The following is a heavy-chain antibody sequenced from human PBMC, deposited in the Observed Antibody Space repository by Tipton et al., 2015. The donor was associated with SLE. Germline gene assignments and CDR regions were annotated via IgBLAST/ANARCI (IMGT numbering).Heavy chain of an antibody. J-gene: IGHJ3*02. CDR3: ARSTGIFGVVTSAFDI. Sequence: TLSLTCTVSGGPISSHYWSWIRPPPGKGLGWIGYVYYSESTNYNPSLTSRVTISVDTSKNQSSLKLSSVTAADTAVYYCARSTGIFGVVTSAFDIWGQGTMVTVSS. CDR1: GGPISSHY. D-gene: IGHD3-3*01. V-gene: IGHV4-59*11. CDR2: VYYSEST.